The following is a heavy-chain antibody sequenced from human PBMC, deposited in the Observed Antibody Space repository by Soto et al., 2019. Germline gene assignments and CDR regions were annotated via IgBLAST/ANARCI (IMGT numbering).Heavy chain of an antibody. D-gene: IGHD1-1*01. CDR2: IFYSGGT. CDR1: GDSISTYY. J-gene: IGHJ4*02. CDR3: ARLQLVQKVIDY. Sequence: SETLSLTCTVSGDSISTYYWSWIRQPPGKGLQWIGYIFYSGGTAYNPSLKSRVTISLDMSKKQISLKLSSVTTADTATYFCARLQLVQKVIDYWGQGTLVTV. V-gene: IGHV4-59*01.